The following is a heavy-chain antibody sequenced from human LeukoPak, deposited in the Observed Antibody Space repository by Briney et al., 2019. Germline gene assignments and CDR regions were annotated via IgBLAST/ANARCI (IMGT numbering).Heavy chain of an antibody. CDR1: GGSFSDYY. V-gene: IGHV4-34*01. CDR2: IHPSGST. Sequence: SETLSLTCTVYGGSFSDYYWTWIRQPPGKGLEWIGEIHPSGSTHYNPSLRSRVTISPDTSNNQFSLRLNSVTAADTAVYFCSRGLDPYKGGLDWGQGTLVTVSS. D-gene: IGHD3/OR15-3a*01. J-gene: IGHJ4*02. CDR3: SRGLDPYKGGLD.